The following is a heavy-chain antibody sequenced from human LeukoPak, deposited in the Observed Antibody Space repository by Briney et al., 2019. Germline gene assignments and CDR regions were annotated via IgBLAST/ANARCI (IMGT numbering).Heavy chain of an antibody. CDR1: GFTFEDYG. J-gene: IGHJ4*02. Sequence: GGSLRLSCAATGFTFEDYGLSWVRQAPGKGLEWVSGINWSGEGTDYADSVKGRFTVSRDNSKNTLYLQMNSLRAEDTAVYYCAKAGYSSSLLDYWGQGALVTVSS. CDR3: AKAGYSSSLLDY. CDR2: INWSGEGT. D-gene: IGHD6-13*01. V-gene: IGHV3-20*04.